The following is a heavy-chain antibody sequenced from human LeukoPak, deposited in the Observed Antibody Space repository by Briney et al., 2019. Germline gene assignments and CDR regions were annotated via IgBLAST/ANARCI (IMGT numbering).Heavy chain of an antibody. J-gene: IGHJ1*01. CDR2: IRYDGSNK. CDR3: AKGEGSSWYRRGYFQH. CDR1: GFTFSSYG. D-gene: IGHD6-13*01. Sequence: GGSLRLSCAASGFTFSSYGMHWVRQAPGKGLEWVAFIRYDGSNKYYADSVKGRFAISRDNSKNTLYLQMNSLRAEDTAVYYCAKGEGSSWYRRGYFQHWGQGTLVTVSS. V-gene: IGHV3-30*02.